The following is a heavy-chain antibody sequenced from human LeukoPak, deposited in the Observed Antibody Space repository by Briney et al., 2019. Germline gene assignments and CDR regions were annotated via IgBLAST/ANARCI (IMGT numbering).Heavy chain of an antibody. D-gene: IGHD3-22*01. CDR2: VYKSGTT. J-gene: IGHJ3*02. CDR3: ARDQFGGLHITMIVVTNAFDI. V-gene: IGHV4-39*07. CDR1: RGYIRHIDYY. Sequence: SETLSLTCSVSRGYIRHIDYYWGWIRQPPGKGLEWIGNVYKSGTTYYNPSLSSRVTMSVDTSKSQFSLRVSSVTAADTAVYYCARDQFGGLHITMIVVTNAFDIWGQGTMVTVSS.